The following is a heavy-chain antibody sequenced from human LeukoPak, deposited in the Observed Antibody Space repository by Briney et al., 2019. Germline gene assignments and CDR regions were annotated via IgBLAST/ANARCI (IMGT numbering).Heavy chain of an antibody. CDR2: IYYSGST. V-gene: IGHV4-59*01. Sequence: LETLSLTCTVSGDSISTYYWSWIRQPPGKGLGWIGYIYYSGSTNYNPSLKSRVTISVDTSKNQFSLKLSSVTAADTAVYYCARVGTYGSGSYLSWLDYWGQGTLVTVSS. D-gene: IGHD3-10*01. CDR1: GDSISTYY. J-gene: IGHJ4*02. CDR3: ARVGTYGSGSYLSWLDY.